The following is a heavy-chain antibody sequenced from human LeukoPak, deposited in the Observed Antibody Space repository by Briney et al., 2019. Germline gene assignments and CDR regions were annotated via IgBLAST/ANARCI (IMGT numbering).Heavy chain of an antibody. CDR3: ARHRTSSGYYSYFDY. Sequence: SGTLSLTCDVSGYSISSGYYWGWIRQPPGKGLEWIGNIYHSGSTYYNPSLKSRVTISVDTSKNEFSLKLSSVTAADTAVYYCARHRTSSGYYSYFDYWGPGTLVPVSS. CDR1: GYSISSGYY. V-gene: IGHV4-38-2*01. J-gene: IGHJ4*02. D-gene: IGHD3-22*01. CDR2: IYHSGST.